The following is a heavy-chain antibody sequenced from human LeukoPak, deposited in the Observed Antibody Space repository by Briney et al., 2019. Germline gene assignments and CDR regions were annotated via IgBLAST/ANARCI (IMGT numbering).Heavy chain of an antibody. D-gene: IGHD3-22*01. CDR3: AREPVGYYDSSGYDAFDI. CDR2: INAGNGNT. J-gene: IGHJ3*02. Sequence: GASVKVSSKASGYTFTSYAMHWVRQAPGQRLEWMGWINAGNGNTKYSQKFQGRVTITRDTSASTAYMELSSLRSEDTAVYYCAREPVGYYDSSGYDAFDIWGQGTMVTVSS. CDR1: GYTFTSYA. V-gene: IGHV1-3*01.